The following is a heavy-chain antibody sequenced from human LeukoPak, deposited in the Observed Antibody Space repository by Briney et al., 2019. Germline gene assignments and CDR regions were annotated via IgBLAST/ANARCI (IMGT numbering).Heavy chain of an antibody. CDR1: GFIFSNYG. J-gene: IGHJ4*02. V-gene: IGHV3-33*01. CDR2: IWYDGRTK. CDR3: AREWGRIAVAGGPGY. Sequence: GGSLRLSCEVSGFIFSNYGMHWVRQAPGKGLEWVTLIWYDGRTKFHADSVRGRFTISRDNSANTLYLQMSSLRVEDTAVYYCAREWGRIAVAGGPGYWGQGALVTVSS. D-gene: IGHD6-19*01.